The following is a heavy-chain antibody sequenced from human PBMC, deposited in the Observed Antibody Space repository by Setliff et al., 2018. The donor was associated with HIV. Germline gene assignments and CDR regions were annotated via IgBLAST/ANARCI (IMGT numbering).Heavy chain of an antibody. CDR1: GYSFTNYW. V-gene: IGHV5-51*01. Sequence: PGESLKISCKTSGYSFTNYWVGWVRQMPGNGLEWMGLIWPDDSDTMYSPSFQGQVTMSADKSIRAAYLQWRSLKASDTATYYCTLSIGGYCKDGNCHIGFDYWGQGSLVTVSS. D-gene: IGHD2-15*01. J-gene: IGHJ4*02. CDR3: TLSIGGYCKDGNCHIGFDY. CDR2: IWPDDSDT.